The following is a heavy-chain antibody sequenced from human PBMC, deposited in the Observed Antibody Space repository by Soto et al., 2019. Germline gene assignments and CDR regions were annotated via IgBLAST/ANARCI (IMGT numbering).Heavy chain of an antibody. CDR3: AKSLGYCGGGTCYTYYYYMDV. D-gene: IGHD2-15*01. J-gene: IGHJ6*03. CDR2: ISGNSLST. CDR1: GFTFRNYA. V-gene: IGHV3-23*01. Sequence: PGGSLRLSCAASGFTFRNYALSWVRQAPGTGLEWVAAISGNSLSTYYADSVQGRFTISRDNSKNTLFLQMNSLRAEDTALYYCAKSLGYCGGGTCYTYYYYMDVWGKGTTVTVSS.